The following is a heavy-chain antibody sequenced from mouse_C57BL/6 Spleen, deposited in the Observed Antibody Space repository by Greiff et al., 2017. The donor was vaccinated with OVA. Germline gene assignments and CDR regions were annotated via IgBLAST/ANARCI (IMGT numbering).Heavy chain of an antibody. CDR2: IWSGGST. D-gene: IGHD1-1*01. Sequence: VQRVESGPGLVQPSQSLSITCTVSGFSLTSYGVHWVRQSPGKGLEWLGVIWSGGSTDYNAAFISRLSISKDNSKSQVFFKMNSLQADDTAIYYCARNGHYYGSSYGFAYWGQGTLVTVSA. CDR3: ARNGHYYGSSYGFAY. V-gene: IGHV2-2*01. J-gene: IGHJ3*01. CDR1: GFSLTSYG.